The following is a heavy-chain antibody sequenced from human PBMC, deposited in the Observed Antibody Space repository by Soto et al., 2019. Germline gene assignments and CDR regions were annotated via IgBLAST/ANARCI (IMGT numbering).Heavy chain of an antibody. V-gene: IGHV1-3*01. D-gene: IGHD1-26*01. CDR3: ARDDPVGATGY. CDR1: GYTFTSYA. CDR2: INAGNGNT. J-gene: IGHJ4*02. Sequence: ASVKVSCKASGYTFTSYAMHCVRQAPGQRLEWMGWINAGNGNTKYSQKFQGRVTITRDTSASTAYMELSSLRSEDTAVYYCARDDPVGATGYWGQGTLVTVSS.